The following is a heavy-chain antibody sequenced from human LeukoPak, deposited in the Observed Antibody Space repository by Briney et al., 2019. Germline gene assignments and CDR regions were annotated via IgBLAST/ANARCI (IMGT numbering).Heavy chain of an antibody. D-gene: IGHD3-22*01. CDR2: IYYSGST. V-gene: IGHV4-59*01. CDR1: GDSISSYY. Sequence: PSETLSLTCTVSGDSISSYYWSWIRQPPGKGLEWIGYIYYSGSTNYNPSLKSRVTISVDTSKNQFSLKLSSVTAADTAVYYCARLITYYDSSGYYEGDTFDIWAKGQWSPSLQ. J-gene: IGHJ3*02. CDR3: ARLITYYDSSGYYEGDTFDI.